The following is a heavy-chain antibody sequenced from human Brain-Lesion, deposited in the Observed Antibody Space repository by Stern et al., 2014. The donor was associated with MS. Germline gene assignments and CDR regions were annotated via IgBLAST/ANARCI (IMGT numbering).Heavy chain of an antibody. CDR2: MNPYSGNT. CDR3: ARAVRNQLLSEY. Sequence: VQLVESGAEVKKPGASVKVSCKASGYTFSSYDITWGRQASGHGLEWIGWMNPYSGNTGYAQKFKGIVSIASDPSISTVYMELTSLTSDDTAVYFCARAVRNQLLSEYWGQGTLVTVSS. D-gene: IGHD2-2*01. CDR1: GYTFSSYD. J-gene: IGHJ4*02. V-gene: IGHV1-8*01.